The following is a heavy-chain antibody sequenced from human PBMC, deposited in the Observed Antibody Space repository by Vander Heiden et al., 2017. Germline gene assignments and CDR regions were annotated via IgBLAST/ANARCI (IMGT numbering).Heavy chain of an antibody. Sequence: EVRLVESGGGLVRPGGSRSLSWPVPGFPFHNYWMHWLRQVPGKGLVWVSRLDEYGNNRDYAASVKGRFTISRDNANNMLYLQMNSLRPEDTAIYYCARDVGGAGSDWGQGTLVTVSS. CDR1: GFPFHNYW. J-gene: IGHJ4*02. V-gene: IGHV3-74*01. D-gene: IGHD1-26*01. CDR2: LDEYGNNR. CDR3: ARDVGGAGSD.